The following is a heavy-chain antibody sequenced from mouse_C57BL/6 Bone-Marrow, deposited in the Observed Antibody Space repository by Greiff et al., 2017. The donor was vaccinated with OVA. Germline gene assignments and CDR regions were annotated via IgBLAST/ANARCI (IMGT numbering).Heavy chain of an antibody. CDR3: TRRAYYYGSSWYFDG. V-gene: IGHV1-15*01. CDR2: IDPETGGT. D-gene: IGHD1-1*01. Sequence: VQLQESGAELVRPGASVTLSCKASGYTFTDYEMHWVKQTPVHGLEWIGAIDPETGGTAYNQKFKGKAILTADKSSSTAYMELRSLTSEDSAVYYCTRRAYYYGSSWYFDGWGTGTTVTVSS. J-gene: IGHJ1*03. CDR1: GYTFTDYE.